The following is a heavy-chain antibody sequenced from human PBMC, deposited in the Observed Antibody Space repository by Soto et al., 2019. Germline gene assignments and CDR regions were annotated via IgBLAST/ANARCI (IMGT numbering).Heavy chain of an antibody. D-gene: IGHD2-8*02. CDR1: GFTFSRQW. V-gene: IGHV3-7*02. J-gene: IGHJ4*02. CDR3: ATHALFLSGPLDY. Sequence: GGSLRLSCAASGFTFSRQWMTWVRQAPGKGLEWVASINQDESDKYYVDSVKGRFTISRDNAKSSLFLQMNSLRAEDTAVYFCATHALFLSGPLDYWGPGTLVTVSS. CDR2: INQDESDK.